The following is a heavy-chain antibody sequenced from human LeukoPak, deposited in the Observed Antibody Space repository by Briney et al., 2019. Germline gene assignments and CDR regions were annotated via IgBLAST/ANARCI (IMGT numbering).Heavy chain of an antibody. CDR1: GFTVSSNY. D-gene: IGHD1-1*01. CDR2: IYSGGST. CDR3: ARGGGTAGYYYQMDV. Sequence: TGGSLRLSCAASGFTVSSNYMSWVRQAPGKGLEWVSVIYSGGSTYYADSVKGRFTISRDNSKNTLYLQMNSLRAEGTAVYYCARGGGTAGYYYQMDVWGQGTTVTVSS. V-gene: IGHV3-66*01. J-gene: IGHJ6*02.